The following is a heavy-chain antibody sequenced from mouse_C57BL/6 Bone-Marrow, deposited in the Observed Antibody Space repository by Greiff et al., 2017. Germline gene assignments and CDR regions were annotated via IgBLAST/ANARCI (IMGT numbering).Heavy chain of an antibody. CDR1: GYTFTSYW. Sequence: QVQLQQPGAELVRPGSSVKLSCKASGYTFTSYWMHWVKQRPIQGLEWIGNIDPSDSETHYNQKFKDKATLTVDKSSSTAYMQLSRLTSEDSAVYYCARMGTGTDYWGQGTTLTVSS. CDR2: IDPSDSET. V-gene: IGHV1-52*01. CDR3: ARMGTGTDY. J-gene: IGHJ2*01. D-gene: IGHD4-1*01.